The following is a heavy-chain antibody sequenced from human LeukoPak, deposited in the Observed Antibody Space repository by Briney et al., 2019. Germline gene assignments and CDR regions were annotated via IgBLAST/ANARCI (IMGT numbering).Heavy chain of an antibody. D-gene: IGHD6-6*01. CDR3: ARLTRLSTSPDRYYLDY. CDR2: IYTSGGT. Sequence: SETLSLTCTVSGGPISSYYWSWIRQPPGKGLEWIGYIYTSGGTNYIPSLKGRVTISIDTSKNQFSLKLSSVTAADSAVYYCARLTRLSTSPDRYYLDYWGQGTLVTVSS. J-gene: IGHJ4*02. V-gene: IGHV4-4*09. CDR1: GGPISSYY.